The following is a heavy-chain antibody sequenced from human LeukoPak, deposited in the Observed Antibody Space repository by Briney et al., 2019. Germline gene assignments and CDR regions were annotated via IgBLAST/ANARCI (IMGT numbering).Heavy chain of an antibody. Sequence: ASVKVSCKASGYTFTSYGISWVRQAPGQGLEWMGWISAYNGNTNYAQKLQGRVTMTTDTSTSTAYMELRSLRSDDTAVYYCARASIGDYYDSSGYYGDAFDIWGQGTMVTVSS. J-gene: IGHJ3*02. CDR2: ISAYNGNT. D-gene: IGHD3-22*01. CDR1: GYTFTSYG. V-gene: IGHV1-18*01. CDR3: ARASIGDYYDSSGYYGDAFDI.